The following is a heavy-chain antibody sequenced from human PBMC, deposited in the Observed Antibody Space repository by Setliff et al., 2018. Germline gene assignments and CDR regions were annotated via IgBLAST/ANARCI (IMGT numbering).Heavy chain of an antibody. CDR3: ARDGDSYGATVDY. CDR2: IIPILGIA. D-gene: IGHD5-18*01. J-gene: IGHJ4*02. V-gene: IGHV1-69*04. CDR1: GGTFSSYT. Sequence: ASVKVSCKASGGTFSSYTISWVRQAPGQGLEWMGRIIPILGIANYAQKFQGRVTITAHKSTSTAYMELSSLRSEDTAVYYCARDGDSYGATVDYGGQGTLVTVSS.